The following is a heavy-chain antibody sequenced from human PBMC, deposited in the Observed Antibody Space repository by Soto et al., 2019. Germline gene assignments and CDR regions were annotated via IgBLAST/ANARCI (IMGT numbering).Heavy chain of an antibody. CDR3: ARGGSPPPSVAGAVYYYYYGMDV. V-gene: IGHV4-34*01. Sequence: QVQLQQWGAGLLKPSETLSLTCAVYGGSFSGYYWSWIRQPPGKGLEWIGEINHSGSTNYNPSLNRRGTISVDTSKNQFSLKLSSVTAADTAVYYCARGGSPPPSVAGAVYYYYYGMDVWGQGTTVTVSS. CDR2: INHSGST. J-gene: IGHJ6*02. D-gene: IGHD6-19*01. CDR1: GGSFSGYY.